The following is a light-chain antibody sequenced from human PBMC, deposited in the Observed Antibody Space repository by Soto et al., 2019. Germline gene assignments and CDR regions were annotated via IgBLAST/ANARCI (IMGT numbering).Light chain of an antibody. J-gene: IGKJ5*01. CDR1: QGVSSSY. CDR3: QQDYNLPVT. CDR2: GAS. V-gene: IGKV3D-7*01. Sequence: PGERVTLSCRASQGVSSSYLTWYQQKPGQAPRLLIYGASTRATSIPARFSGSGSGTDFTLTISSLQPEDFAVYYCQQDYNLPVTFGQGTRLEIK.